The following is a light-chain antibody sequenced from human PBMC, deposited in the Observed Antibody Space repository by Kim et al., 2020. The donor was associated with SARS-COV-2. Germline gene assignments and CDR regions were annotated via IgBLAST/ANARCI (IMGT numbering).Light chain of an antibody. V-gene: IGLV2-18*02. CDR3: SSYTSSSTVV. CDR1: SSDVGSYNR. Sequence: QSALTQPPSVSGSPGQSVTISCTGTSSDVGSYNRVSWYQQPPGTAPKLMIYEVSNRPSGVPDRLSGSKSGNTASLTISGLQAEDEADYYCSSYTSSSTVVFGGGTQLTVL. CDR2: EVS. J-gene: IGLJ2*01.